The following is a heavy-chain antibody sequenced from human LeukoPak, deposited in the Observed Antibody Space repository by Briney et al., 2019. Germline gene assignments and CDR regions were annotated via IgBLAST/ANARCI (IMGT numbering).Heavy chain of an antibody. CDR2: ISSSSSYT. D-gene: IGHD2-2*01. CDR3: ARAGTDIVVVPAASPYYYYGMDV. Sequence: GGSLRLSCAASGFTFSDYYMSWIRQAPGKGREWVSYISSSSSYTNYADSVKGRFTISRDNAKNSLYLQMNSLRAEDTAVYYCARAGTDIVVVPAASPYYYYGMDVWGQGTTVTVSS. CDR1: GFTFSDYY. J-gene: IGHJ6*02. V-gene: IGHV3-11*06.